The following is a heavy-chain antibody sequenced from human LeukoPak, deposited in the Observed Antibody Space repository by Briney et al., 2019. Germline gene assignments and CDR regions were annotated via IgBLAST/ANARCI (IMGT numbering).Heavy chain of an antibody. V-gene: IGHV1-24*01. D-gene: IGHD4-11*01. Sequence: ASVKVSCKVSGYILTELSMHWVRQAPGKGLEWMGGFDPEDGETIYAQKFQGRVTMTEDTSTDTAYMELSSLRSEDTAVYYCATKYKRFSSITVTAALGFDPWGQGTLVTVSS. CDR3: ATKYKRFSSITVTAALGFDP. CDR2: FDPEDGET. J-gene: IGHJ5*02. CDR1: GYILTELS.